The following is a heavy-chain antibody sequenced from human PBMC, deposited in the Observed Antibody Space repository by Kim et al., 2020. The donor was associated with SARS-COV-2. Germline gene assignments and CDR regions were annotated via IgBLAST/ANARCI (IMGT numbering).Heavy chain of an antibody. D-gene: IGHD1-26*01. V-gene: IGHV7-4-1*02. Sequence: QGYTGRFVFSLDTSVSPAYLQISSLKAEDTAVYYCARTVLWELRGFDYWGQGTLVTVSS. CDR3: ARTVLWELRGFDY. J-gene: IGHJ4*02.